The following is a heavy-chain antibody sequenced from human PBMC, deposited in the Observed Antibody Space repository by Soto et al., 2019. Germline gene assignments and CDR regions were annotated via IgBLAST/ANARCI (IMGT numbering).Heavy chain of an antibody. CDR1: GFTFSSYA. V-gene: IGHV3-23*01. CDR3: AKGWGYYDSSGYPDLDAFDI. D-gene: IGHD3-22*01. J-gene: IGHJ3*02. CDR2: ISGSGGST. Sequence: GSLRLSCAASGFTFSSYAMSWVRQAPGKGLEWVSAISGSGGSTYYADSVKGRFTISRDNSKNTLYLQMNSLRAEDTAVYYCAKGWGYYDSSGYPDLDAFDIWGQGAMVTVSS.